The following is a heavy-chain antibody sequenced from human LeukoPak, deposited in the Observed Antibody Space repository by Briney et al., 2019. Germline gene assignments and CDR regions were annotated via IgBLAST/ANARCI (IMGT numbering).Heavy chain of an antibody. V-gene: IGHV3-7*01. CDR1: LFTFSPYW. CDR2: IKHDGTEK. D-gene: IGHD2-15*01. CDR3: ARCRWLLLPMYYFDY. Sequence: PGGSLRLSCAGSLFTFSPYWMTWVRQAPGKGLEWVANIKHDGTEKNYVDSVKGRFTISRDNAKNSLSLQMNSLGVDDTAVYYCARCRWLLLPMYYFDYWGQGTLVTVSS. J-gene: IGHJ4*02.